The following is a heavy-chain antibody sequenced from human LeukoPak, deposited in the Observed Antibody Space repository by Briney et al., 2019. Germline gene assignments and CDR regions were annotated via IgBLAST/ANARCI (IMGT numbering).Heavy chain of an antibody. D-gene: IGHD3-10*01. CDR3: AGEEDLRELRGGREFFQY. Sequence: PGGSLRLSCAASGFTFSFYGMHWVRQAPGKGLEGVAVVWYDGSKKYYADSVEGRFTISRDNSKNTVYLQMNSLRVEDTAVYYCAGEEDLRELRGGREFFQYWGQGTLVTVSS. J-gene: IGHJ1*01. CDR1: GFTFSFYG. CDR2: VWYDGSKK. V-gene: IGHV3-33*01.